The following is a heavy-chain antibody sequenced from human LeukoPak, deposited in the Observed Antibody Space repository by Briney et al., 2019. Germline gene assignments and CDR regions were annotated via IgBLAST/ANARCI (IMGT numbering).Heavy chain of an antibody. CDR2: IYHTGST. V-gene: IGHV4-38-2*01. Sequence: PSETLSLTCGVSGYSISRGYYWGWIRQPPGNGLEWIGNIYHTGSTYYNPSLRSRVTISVDTSKNQFFLKLTSVTAADTAVYYCARGLEGYSAGWSRFFEYWGHGTLATVYS. D-gene: IGHD6-19*01. CDR1: GYSISRGYY. CDR3: ARGLEGYSAGWSRFFEY. J-gene: IGHJ4*01.